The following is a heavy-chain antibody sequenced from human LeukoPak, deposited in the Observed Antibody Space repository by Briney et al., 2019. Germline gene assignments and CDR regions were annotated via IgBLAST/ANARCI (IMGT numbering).Heavy chain of an antibody. D-gene: IGHD6-13*01. J-gene: IGHJ5*02. CDR2: ISAYNGNT. V-gene: IGHV1-18*01. Sequence: ASVKVSCKASGYTFTSYGISWVRQAPGQGLEWMGWISAYNGNTNYAQKLQGRVTMTRDTSTSTVYMELSSLRSEDTAVYYCARTPGYSSSWYWFDPWGQGTLVTVSS. CDR3: ARTPGYSSSWYWFDP. CDR1: GYTFTSYG.